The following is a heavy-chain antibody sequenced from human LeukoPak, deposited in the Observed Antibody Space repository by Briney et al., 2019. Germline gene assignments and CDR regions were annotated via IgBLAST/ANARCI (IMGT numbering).Heavy chain of an antibody. CDR3: AREGEKYSYGYGY. V-gene: IGHV3-48*04. J-gene: IGHJ4*02. CDR1: GFTFSSYS. Sequence: GGSLRLSCAASGFTFSSYSMNWVRQAPGKGLEWVSYISSSSSTIYYADSVKGRFTISRDNAKNSLYLQMNSLRAEDTAVYYCAREGEKYSYGYGYWGQGTLVTVSS. D-gene: IGHD5-18*01. CDR2: ISSSSSTI.